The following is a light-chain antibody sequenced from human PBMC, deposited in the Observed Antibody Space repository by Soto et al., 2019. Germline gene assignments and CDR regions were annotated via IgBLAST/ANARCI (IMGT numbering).Light chain of an antibody. CDR1: SSGTYNY. V-gene: IGLV2-14*01. J-gene: IGLJ2*01. Sequence: QSALTQPASVSGSPGQSITISCTGTSSGTYNYVSWYQHHPGKAPKLMIYEVNNRPSGISSRFSGSKSGNTASLTISGLQAEDEADYYCSSYTTNTEVLFGGGTKLTVL. CDR3: SSYTTNTEVL. CDR2: EVN.